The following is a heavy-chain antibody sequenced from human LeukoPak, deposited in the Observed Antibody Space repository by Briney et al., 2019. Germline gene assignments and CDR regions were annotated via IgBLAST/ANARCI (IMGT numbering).Heavy chain of an antibody. J-gene: IGHJ4*02. CDR1: GFYFSSYW. CDR3: AKALDDGGNPWEYYFDY. CDR2: IKEDGSEI. V-gene: IGHV3-7*01. Sequence: GGSLRLSCTASGFYFSSYWMTWVRQAPGKGLEWVGNIKEDGSEIYYADSVKGRFTISRDNSKNTLYLQMNSLRAEDTAVYYCAKALDDGGNPWEYYFDYWGQGTLVTVSS. D-gene: IGHD4-23*01.